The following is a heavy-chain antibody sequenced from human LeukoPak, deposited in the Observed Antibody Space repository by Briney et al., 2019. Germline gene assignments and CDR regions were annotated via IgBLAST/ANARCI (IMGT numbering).Heavy chain of an antibody. CDR2: IRSKANSYAT. D-gene: IGHD3-22*01. J-gene: IGHJ4*02. Sequence: GGSLRLSCAASGFTFSGSAMHWVRQASGKGLEWVGRIRSKANSYATAYAASVKGRFTISRDDSKNTAYLQMNSLKTEDTAVYYCTRLYYDSSGPPAYWGQGTLATVSS. V-gene: IGHV3-73*01. CDR1: GFTFSGSA. CDR3: TRLYYDSSGPPAY.